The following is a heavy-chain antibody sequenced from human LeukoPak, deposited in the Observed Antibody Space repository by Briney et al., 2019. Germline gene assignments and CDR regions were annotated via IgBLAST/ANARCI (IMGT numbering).Heavy chain of an antibody. D-gene: IGHD3-22*01. Sequence: GGSLRLSCAASGFTFSSYWMSWVRQAPGKGLEWVANIKQDGSEKYYVDSVKGRFTISRDNAKNSLYLQMNSLRAEDTAVYYCARDNAHYDSSDTGFWGQGTLVTVYS. V-gene: IGHV3-7*01. CDR1: GFTFSSYW. CDR2: IKQDGSEK. J-gene: IGHJ4*02. CDR3: ARDNAHYDSSDTGF.